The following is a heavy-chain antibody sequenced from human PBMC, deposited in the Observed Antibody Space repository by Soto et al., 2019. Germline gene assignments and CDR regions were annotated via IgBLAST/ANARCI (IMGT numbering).Heavy chain of an antibody. CDR2: IYPGDSDT. CDR1: GYAFTGYW. V-gene: IGHV5-51*01. CDR3: ARGITGISHPYHFDY. Sequence: PGESLKISCQGSGYAFTGYWIGWVRQMSGEGLEWMGIIYPGDSDTRYSPSFRGQVTISADKSLSTAYLQWRSLKASDTALYFCARGITGISHPYHFDYWGQGTLVTVSS. D-gene: IGHD1-1*01. J-gene: IGHJ4*02.